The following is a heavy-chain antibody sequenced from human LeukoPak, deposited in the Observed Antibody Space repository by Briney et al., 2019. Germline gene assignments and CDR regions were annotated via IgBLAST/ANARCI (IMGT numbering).Heavy chain of an antibody. CDR2: IYYSGST. V-gene: IGHV4-59*01. Sequence: SETLSLTCTVSGGSISSYCWSWIRQPPGKGLEWIGYIYYSGSTNYDPSLKSRVTISVDTSKNQFSLKLSSVTAADTAVYYCASTSRYSSGWPHYFDYWGQGTLVTVSS. CDR3: ASTSRYSSGWPHYFDY. CDR1: GGSISSYC. D-gene: IGHD6-19*01. J-gene: IGHJ4*02.